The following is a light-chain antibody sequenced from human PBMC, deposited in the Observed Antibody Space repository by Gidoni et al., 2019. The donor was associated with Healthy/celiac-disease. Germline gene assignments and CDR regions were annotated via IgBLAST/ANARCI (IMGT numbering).Light chain of an antibody. CDR3: QQYGSSPIT. Sequence: EIELTQSPGTLSLSPVERATLSCRASQSVSSSYLALYQQKPGQAPRLLIYGASSRATGIPDRFSGSGSGTDFTLTISRLEPEDFAVYYCQQYGSSPITFGPGTKVDIK. J-gene: IGKJ3*01. CDR1: QSVSSSY. CDR2: GAS. V-gene: IGKV3-20*01.